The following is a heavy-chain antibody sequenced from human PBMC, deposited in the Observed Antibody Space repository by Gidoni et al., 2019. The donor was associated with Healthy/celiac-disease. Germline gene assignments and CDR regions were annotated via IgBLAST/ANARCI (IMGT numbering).Heavy chain of an antibody. V-gene: IGHV6-1*01. D-gene: IGHD2-15*01. Sequence: QVQWQQSGPGLVKPSQTLALTCAISGDSVSTNSAAWNWIRQSPSRGLEWLGRTNDRSKWYNDYAVSVKSRITINPDTSKNQSSLQLNSVTPEDTAVYYCARDEGISNYYFDYWGQGTLVTVSS. CDR3: ARDEGISNYYFDY. J-gene: IGHJ4*02. CDR2: TNDRSKWYN. CDR1: GDSVSTNSAA.